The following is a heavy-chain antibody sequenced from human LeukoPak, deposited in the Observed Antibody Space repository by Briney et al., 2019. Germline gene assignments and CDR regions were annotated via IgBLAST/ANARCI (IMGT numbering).Heavy chain of an antibody. D-gene: IGHD2-2*02. CDR2: IYYSGST. Sequence: PSETLSLTCTVSGGSISSSSYYWGWIRKPPGKGLEWIGSIYYSGSTYYNPSLKSRVTISVDTSKNQFSLKLSSVTAADTAVYFCARIVVVPAAIPADDYWGQGTLVTVSS. V-gene: IGHV4-39*01. CDR3: ARIVVVPAAIPADDY. CDR1: GGSISSSSYY. J-gene: IGHJ4*02.